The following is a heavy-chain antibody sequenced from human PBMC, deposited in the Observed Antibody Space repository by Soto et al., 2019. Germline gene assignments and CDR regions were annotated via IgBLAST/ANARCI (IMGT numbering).Heavy chain of an antibody. CDR1: GGSISSGDYY. Sequence: SETLSLTCTVSGGSISSGDYYWSWIRQPPGKGLEWIGYIYYSGSTYYNPSLKSRVTISVDTSKNQFSLKLSSVTAADTAVYYCAREPYDSSGYSPLGYFDYWGQGTLVTVSS. V-gene: IGHV4-30-4*01. J-gene: IGHJ4*02. CDR3: AREPYDSSGYSPLGYFDY. D-gene: IGHD3-22*01. CDR2: IYYSGST.